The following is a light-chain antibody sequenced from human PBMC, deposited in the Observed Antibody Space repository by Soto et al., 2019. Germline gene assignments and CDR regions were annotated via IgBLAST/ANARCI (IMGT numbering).Light chain of an antibody. CDR3: QQYDNVPLT. V-gene: IGKV1-33*01. J-gene: IGKJ4*01. CDR1: QDIANY. Sequence: DTQMTQSPSSLSASVGDRVTITCQANQDIANYLNWFQQKPGKAPKVLIYGASNLAAGVPSRFSGSGSGTDFTFTITSLQPEDIATYYCQQYDNVPLTFGGGTKVEIK. CDR2: GAS.